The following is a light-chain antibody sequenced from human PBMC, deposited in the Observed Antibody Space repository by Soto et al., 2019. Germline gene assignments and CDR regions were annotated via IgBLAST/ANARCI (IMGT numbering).Light chain of an antibody. J-gene: IGLJ1*01. Sequence: QSALTQPASVSGSPGQSITISCTGTSSDVGGYNYVSWYQQHPGKAPKLMIYEVNNRPSGVSHRFSGSKSGNTASLTISGLQAEDEADYYCSSYSRSSSYVFGTGTQLTVL. CDR2: EVN. CDR1: SSDVGGYNY. CDR3: SSYSRSSSYV. V-gene: IGLV2-14*01.